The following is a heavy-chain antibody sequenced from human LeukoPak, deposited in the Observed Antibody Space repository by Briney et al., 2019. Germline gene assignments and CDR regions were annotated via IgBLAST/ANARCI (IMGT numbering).Heavy chain of an antibody. Sequence: GGPLRLSCAASGFTFSSYAMSWVRQAPGKGLEWVSAISGSGGSTYYADSVKGRFTISRDNSKNTLYLQMNSLRAEDTAVYYCAKRDDYGDYAGSSGIDYWGQGTLVTVSS. D-gene: IGHD4-17*01. J-gene: IGHJ4*02. V-gene: IGHV3-23*01. CDR3: AKRDDYGDYAGSSGIDY. CDR2: ISGSGGST. CDR1: GFTFSSYA.